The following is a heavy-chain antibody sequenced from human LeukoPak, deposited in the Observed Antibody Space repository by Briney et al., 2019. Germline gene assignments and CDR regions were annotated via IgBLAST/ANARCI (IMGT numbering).Heavy chain of an antibody. D-gene: IGHD3-10*01. Sequence: GGSLRLSCSASGFTFSSYWMHWVRQVPGKGLVWVSRIKSDGSSTSYADSVKGRFTISRDNVKNMLYLHMNSLRVEDTAVYYCAREVYYGSGNWFDRWGQGTLVTASS. J-gene: IGHJ5*02. V-gene: IGHV3-74*01. CDR2: IKSDGSST. CDR1: GFTFSSYW. CDR3: AREVYYGSGNWFDR.